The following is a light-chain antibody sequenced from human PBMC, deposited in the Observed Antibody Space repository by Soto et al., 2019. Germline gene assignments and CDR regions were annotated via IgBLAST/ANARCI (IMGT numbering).Light chain of an antibody. V-gene: IGLV6-57*04. CDR1: SGSIASNY. CDR3: QSYDSSSHCVV. Sequence: NFLLTQPHSVSESSGKTVTISCTRSSGSIASNYVQWYQQRPGSAPTTVIFEDNQRPSGVPDLFSGSIDSSSNSASLTISGLKTEDEADYYCQSYDSSSHCVVFGGATKLTVL. CDR2: EDN. J-gene: IGLJ2*01.